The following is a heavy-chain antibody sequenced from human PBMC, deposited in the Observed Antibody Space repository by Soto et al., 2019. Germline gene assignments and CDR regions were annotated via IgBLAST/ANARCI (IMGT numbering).Heavy chain of an antibody. CDR2: IKQDGSET. V-gene: IGHV3-7*01. J-gene: IGHJ4*02. Sequence: EVQLVESGGGLVQPGGSLRLSCAASGFTFSTYWMSWVRQAPGQGLQWVANIKQDGSETHYVDSVKGRFTLSRDNAKNSVFLHMNSLGVEDTAVYYCVREANLGYWGQGTLVSVSS. D-gene: IGHD3-16*01. CDR1: GFTFSTYW. CDR3: VREANLGY.